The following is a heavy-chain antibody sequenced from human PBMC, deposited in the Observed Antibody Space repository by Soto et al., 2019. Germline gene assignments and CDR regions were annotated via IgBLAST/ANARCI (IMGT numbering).Heavy chain of an antibody. CDR3: ARGGGEFDAFDI. D-gene: IGHD3-16*01. CDR1: GGSISSYY. Sequence: QVQLQESGPGLVKPSETLSLTCTVSGGSISSYYWSWIRQPPGKGLEWIGYIYYSGSTNYNPSLKSRVTISVDTSKNQFSLKLSSVTAADTAVYYCARGGGEFDAFDIWGQGTMVTVSS. V-gene: IGHV4-59*01. CDR2: IYYSGST. J-gene: IGHJ3*02.